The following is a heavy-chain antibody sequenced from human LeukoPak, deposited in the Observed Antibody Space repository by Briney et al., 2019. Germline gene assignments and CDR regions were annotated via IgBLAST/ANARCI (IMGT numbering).Heavy chain of an antibody. Sequence: GGSLRLSCAASGFTFSSYEMNWVRQAPGKGLEWVSYISSSGSTIYYADSVKGRFTVSRDNAKNSLYLQMNSLRAGDTAVYYCALIAAAGTWGQGTLVTVSS. CDR3: ALIAAAGT. CDR2: ISSSGSTI. D-gene: IGHD6-13*01. V-gene: IGHV3-48*03. CDR1: GFTFSSYE. J-gene: IGHJ4*02.